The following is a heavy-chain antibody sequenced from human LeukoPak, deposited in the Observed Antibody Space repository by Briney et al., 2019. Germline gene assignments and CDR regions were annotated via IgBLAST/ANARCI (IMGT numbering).Heavy chain of an antibody. CDR1: GFTFSSYS. CDR3: VKGISSGYYYDRFDY. V-gene: IGHV3-21*01. CDR2: ISSSSSYI. Sequence: PGGSLRLSCAASGFTFSSYSMNWVRQAPGKGLEWVSSISSSSSYIYYADSVKGRFTISRDNAKNSLYLQMNSLRAEDTAVYYCVKGISSGYYYDRFDYWGQGTLVTVSS. J-gene: IGHJ4*02. D-gene: IGHD3-22*01.